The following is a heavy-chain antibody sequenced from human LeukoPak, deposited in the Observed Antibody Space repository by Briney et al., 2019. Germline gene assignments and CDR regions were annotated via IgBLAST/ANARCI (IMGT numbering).Heavy chain of an antibody. D-gene: IGHD3-9*01. CDR3: ARATSNYDILTGSAFDI. CDR2: INPNSGGT. CDR1: GYTFTGYY. J-gene: IGHJ3*02. V-gene: IGHV1-2*02. Sequence: ASVKVSCKASGYTFTGYYMHWVRQAPGQGLEWMGWINPNSGGTNNAQKFQGRVTLTRDTSTSTAYMELRSLRSDDTAVYYCARATSNYDILTGSAFDIWGQGTMVTVSS.